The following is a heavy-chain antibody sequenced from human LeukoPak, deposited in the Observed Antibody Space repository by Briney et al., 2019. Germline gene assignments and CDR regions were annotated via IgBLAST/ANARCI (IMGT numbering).Heavy chain of an antibody. D-gene: IGHD3-22*01. CDR3: ARGGGSITMIKKRAFFDY. V-gene: IGHV4-31*03. J-gene: IGHJ4*02. Sequence: SQTLSLTCTVSGGSISSGGYYWSWIRQHPGKGLEWSGYIYYSGSTYYNPSLKSRVTISVDKSKNQFSLKLSSVTAADTAVYYCARGGGSITMIKKRAFFDYWGQGTLVTVSS. CDR2: IYYSGST. CDR1: GGSISSGGYY.